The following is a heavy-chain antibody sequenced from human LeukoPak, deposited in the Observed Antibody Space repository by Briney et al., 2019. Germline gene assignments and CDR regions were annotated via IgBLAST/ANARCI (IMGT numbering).Heavy chain of an antibody. J-gene: IGHJ4*02. CDR1: GFTFSSYA. CDR2: ISPGGGTT. Sequence: GGSLRLSCAASGFTFSSYAMSWVRQSPARGLEWVASISPGGGTTYYADSVKGRFTISRDNSKNTLYLQMNSLRAEDTAVYYCAKGGPYGDYFDYWGQGTLVTVSS. CDR3: AKGGPYGDYFDY. V-gene: IGHV3-23*01. D-gene: IGHD4-17*01.